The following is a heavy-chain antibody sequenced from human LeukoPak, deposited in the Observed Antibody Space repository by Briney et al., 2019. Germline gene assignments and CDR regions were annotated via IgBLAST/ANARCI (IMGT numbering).Heavy chain of an antibody. V-gene: IGHV4-61*02. CDR1: GISISSGSYY. CDR3: ARDKRWLQLRYYMDV. J-gene: IGHJ6*03. Sequence: SETLSLTCTVSGISISSGSYYWSWIRQPAGKGLEWIGRFYTSGSTNYNPSLKSRVTMSIDTSKNQFSLKLSSVTAADTAVYYCARDKRWLQLRYYMDVWGKGTTVTVSS. D-gene: IGHD5-24*01. CDR2: FYTSGST.